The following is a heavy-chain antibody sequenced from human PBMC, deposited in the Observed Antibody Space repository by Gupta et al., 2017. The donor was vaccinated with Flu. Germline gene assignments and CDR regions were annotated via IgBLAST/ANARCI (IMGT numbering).Heavy chain of an antibody. J-gene: IGHJ4*02. V-gene: IGHV2-70*01. CDR3: ARATDGGYSYLDY. Sequence: QVTLTESGPALIKPTQTLTLTCSLPGFSLSTYGISMTWIRQPPGKGLEWLGLIDGDDDTYYTSSLKTRLTIPKDTSKNQVVLTVTNMGPEDTATYFCARATDGGYSYLDYWGQGILVTVSS. D-gene: IGHD5-12*01. CDR2: IDGDDDT. CDR1: GFSLSTYGIS.